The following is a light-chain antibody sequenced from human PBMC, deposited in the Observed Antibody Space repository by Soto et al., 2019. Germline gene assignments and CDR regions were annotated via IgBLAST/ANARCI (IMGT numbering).Light chain of an antibody. CDR3: QQGSTWPST. CDR1: QSVSSS. Sequence: EIVLTQSPATLSLSPGERATLSCRASQSVSSSLAWYQQKLGQAPRLLIYEASDRATGIPARFSGSGSGTDFTLIISSLESEDFAVYYCQQGSTWPSTFGQGTKVEIK. V-gene: IGKV3-11*01. CDR2: EAS. J-gene: IGKJ1*01.